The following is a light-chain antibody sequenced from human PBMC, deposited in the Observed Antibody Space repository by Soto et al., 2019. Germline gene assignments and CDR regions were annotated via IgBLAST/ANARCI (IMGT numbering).Light chain of an antibody. CDR2: KKT. V-gene: IGLV1-47*01. CDR1: SSNIGSND. Sequence: QSALTQAPSASGTPGQTVSISCSGSSSNIGSNDVSWYQKLPGTAPKLLIHKKTQRPSGVPDRFYASKSGTSASLAISGLRSEDEGDYYCATWDDSLSAWVFGGGTKLTVL. CDR3: ATWDDSLSAWV. J-gene: IGLJ3*02.